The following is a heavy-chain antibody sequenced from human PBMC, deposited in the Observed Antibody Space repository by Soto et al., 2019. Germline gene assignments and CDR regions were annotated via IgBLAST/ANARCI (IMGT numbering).Heavy chain of an antibody. CDR1: GGSFSSGVFS. Sequence: TLSLTFAVSGGSFSSGVFSWNWIRQPPGQGLEWIGYTSHGGSPHYTPSLRSRVSISVDRSTNVISLNLTSMTPADTAVYFCARGHYYYAMDVCGQGTTVTVSS. J-gene: IGHJ6*02. CDR3: ARGHYYYAMDV. CDR2: TSHGGSP. V-gene: IGHV4-30-2*01.